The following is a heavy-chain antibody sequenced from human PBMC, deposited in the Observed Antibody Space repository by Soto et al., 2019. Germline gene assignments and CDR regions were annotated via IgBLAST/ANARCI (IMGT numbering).Heavy chain of an antibody. CDR1: GGTFSSYA. J-gene: IGHJ4*02. Sequence: ASVKVSCKASGGTFSSYAISWVRQAPGQGLEWMGGIIPIFGTANYAQKFQGRVTITADESTSTAYMELSSLRSEDTAVYYCARDRSSPYGGNSEVYCDYWGQGTLGIVSA. D-gene: IGHD4-17*01. CDR3: ARDRSSPYGGNSEVYCDY. CDR2: IIPIFGTA. V-gene: IGHV1-69*13.